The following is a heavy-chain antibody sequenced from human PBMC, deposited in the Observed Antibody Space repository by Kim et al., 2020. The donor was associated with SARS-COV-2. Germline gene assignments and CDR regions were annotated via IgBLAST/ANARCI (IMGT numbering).Heavy chain of an antibody. CDR1: GGSISSGGYY. J-gene: IGHJ3*02. V-gene: IGHV4-31*03. D-gene: IGHD5-18*01. CDR3: ARGRGYSYGWNTRVDAFDI. Sequence: SETLSLTCTVSGGSISSGGYYWSWIRQHPGKGLEWIGYIYYSGSTYYNPSLKSRFTITVDTSKNQFSLKLSSVTAADTAVYYCARGRGYSYGWNTRVDAFDIWGQGTMVTVSS. CDR2: IYYSGST.